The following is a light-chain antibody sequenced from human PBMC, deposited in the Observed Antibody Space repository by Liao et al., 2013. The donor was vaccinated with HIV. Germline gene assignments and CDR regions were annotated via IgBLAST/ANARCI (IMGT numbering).Light chain of an antibody. J-gene: IGLJ1*01. Sequence: SYILTQPPSVSVAPGKTARITCGTNNIGSKSVHWYQQKPGQAPVLVIYYDSGRPSGIPERFSGSKSGNTATLTISRVEPGDEADYYCQLWDSSSDHPYVFGTGTQVTVL. CDR2: YDS. CDR1: NIGSKS. V-gene: IGLV3-21*01. CDR3: QLWDSSSDHPYV.